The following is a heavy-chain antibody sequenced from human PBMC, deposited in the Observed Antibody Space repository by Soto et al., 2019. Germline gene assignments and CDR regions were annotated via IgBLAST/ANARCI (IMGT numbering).Heavy chain of an antibody. Sequence: EVQLLESGGGLVQPGGSLRLSCAASGFSFNNYAMNWVRQAPGQGLEWVSTISDSGSTYYADSVKGRFTISRDNSKNARYLQVKSLRAEDTAVYVCAKDVGGHYCTPTSCLYFFHSWGRGTLVTVSS. CDR1: GFSFNNYA. CDR3: AKDVGGHYCTPTSCLYFFHS. V-gene: IGHV3-23*01. D-gene: IGHD2-2*01. J-gene: IGHJ4*02. CDR2: ISDSGST.